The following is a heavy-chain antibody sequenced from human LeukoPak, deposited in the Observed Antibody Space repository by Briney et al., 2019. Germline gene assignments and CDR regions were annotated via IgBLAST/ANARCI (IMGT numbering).Heavy chain of an antibody. Sequence: ASVKVSCKASGYTFTSYAMNWVRQAPGQGLEWMGWINTNTGNPTYAQGFTGRFVFSLDTSVSTAYPQISSLKAEDTAVYYCARDFEDYYGSGSSAFDIWGQGTMVTVSS. CDR3: ARDFEDYYGSGSSAFDI. V-gene: IGHV7-4-1*02. CDR1: GYTFTSYA. J-gene: IGHJ3*02. D-gene: IGHD3-10*01. CDR2: INTNTGNP.